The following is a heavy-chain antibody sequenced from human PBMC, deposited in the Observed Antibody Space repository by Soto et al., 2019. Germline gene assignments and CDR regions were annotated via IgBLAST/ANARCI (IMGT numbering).Heavy chain of an antibody. J-gene: IGHJ3*02. CDR3: ARVRAIVAVFRTLPPSYAFDI. D-gene: IGHD3-22*01. CDR1: GGSISSGGYS. CDR2: IYHSGST. V-gene: IGHV4-30-2*01. Sequence: SETLSLTCAVSGGSISSGGYSWSWIRQPPGKGLEWIGYIYHSGSTYYNPSLKSRVTISVDRSKNQFSLKLSSVTAADTAVYYCARVRAIVAVFRTLPPSYAFDIWGQGTMVTVSS.